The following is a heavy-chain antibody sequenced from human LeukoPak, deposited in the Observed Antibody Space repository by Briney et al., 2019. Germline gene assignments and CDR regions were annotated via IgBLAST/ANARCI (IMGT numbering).Heavy chain of an antibody. CDR1: EFTFSSYW. CDR2: IKQDGSEK. CDR3: ARRRGPYSGSYYPFDY. J-gene: IGHJ4*02. V-gene: IGHV3-7*03. Sequence: GGTLRLSCAASEFTFSSYWMSWVRQAPGKGLEWVANIKQDGSEKYYVDSVKGRFTISRDNSKNTLYLQMNSLRAEDTAVYCCARRRGPYSGSYYPFDYWGQGTLVTVSS. D-gene: IGHD1-26*01.